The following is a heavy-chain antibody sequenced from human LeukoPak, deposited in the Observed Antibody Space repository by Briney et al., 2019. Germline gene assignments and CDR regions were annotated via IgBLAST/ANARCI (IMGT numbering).Heavy chain of an antibody. CDR2: ISAYNGNT. CDR3: AREVPMGAEDAFDI. Sequence: EASVKVSCKASGYTFTSYGISWVRQAPGQGLEWMGWISAYNGNTNYAQKLQGRVTMTTDTSTSTAYMELRSLRSDDTAVYYCAREVPMGAEDAFDIWGQGTMVTVSS. CDR1: GYTFTSYG. J-gene: IGHJ3*02. D-gene: IGHD1-26*01. V-gene: IGHV1-18*01.